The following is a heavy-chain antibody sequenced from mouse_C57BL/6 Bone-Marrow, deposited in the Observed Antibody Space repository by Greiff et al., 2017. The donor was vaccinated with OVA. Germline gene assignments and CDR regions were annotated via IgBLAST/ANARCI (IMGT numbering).Heavy chain of an antibody. CDR1: GFTFSSYG. Sequence: EVKLVESGGDLVKPGGSLKLSCAASGFTFSSYGMSWVRQTPDKRLEWVATISSGGSYTYYPDSVKGRFTISRDNAKNTLYLQMSSLKSEDTAMYYCARQTFITTVESYAMDYWGQGTSVTVSS. J-gene: IGHJ4*01. CDR2: ISSGGSYT. V-gene: IGHV5-6*01. CDR3: ARQTFITTVESYAMDY. D-gene: IGHD1-1*01.